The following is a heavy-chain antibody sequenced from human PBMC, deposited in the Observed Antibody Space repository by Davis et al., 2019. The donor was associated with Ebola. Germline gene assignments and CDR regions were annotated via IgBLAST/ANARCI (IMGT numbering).Heavy chain of an antibody. J-gene: IGHJ4*02. CDR1: GYTFTDYY. CDR2: IAPSGDFT. CDR3: ARALDRLLDFDY. Sequence: AASVQVSCMASGYTFTDYYMNWVRQAPGQGLEWMGIIAPSGDFTRFAPKFQGRITLTTDTSTNTVYMELTSLKSEDTAVYYCARALDRLLDFDYWGQGTLVTVSS. D-gene: IGHD3-3*01. V-gene: IGHV1-46*01.